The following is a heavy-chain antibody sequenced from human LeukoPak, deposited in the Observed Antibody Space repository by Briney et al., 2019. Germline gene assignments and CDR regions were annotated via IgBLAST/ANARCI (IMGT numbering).Heavy chain of an antibody. CDR1: GFTFSNTA. CDR2: IRGSGGST. V-gene: IGHV3-23*01. D-gene: IGHD1-14*01. Sequence: GGSLRLSCAASGFTFSNTAMSWVRQAPGKGLEWVSAIRGSGGSTYYADSVKGRFTISRDKSKNTLYLQMNSLRAEDKAVYYCAKTSFLLTDHAFDIWGQGTMVIVSS. CDR3: AKTSFLLTDHAFDI. J-gene: IGHJ3*02.